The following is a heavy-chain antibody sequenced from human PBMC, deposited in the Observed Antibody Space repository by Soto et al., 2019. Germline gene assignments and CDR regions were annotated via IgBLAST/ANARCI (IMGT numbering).Heavy chain of an antibody. V-gene: IGHV5-51*01. CDR2: IYPGDSDT. D-gene: IGHD6-13*01. Sequence: GESLKISCKGSGYSFTNYWIGWVRQMPGKGLEWMGIIYPGDSDTRYSPSFQGQVTISADRSISAAYLQWSSLKASDTAMYYCATQQQLALFDYWGQGTLVTVSS. CDR3: ATQQQLALFDY. CDR1: GYSFTNYW. J-gene: IGHJ4*02.